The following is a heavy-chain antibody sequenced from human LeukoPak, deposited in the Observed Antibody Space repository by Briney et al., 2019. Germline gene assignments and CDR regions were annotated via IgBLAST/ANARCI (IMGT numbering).Heavy chain of an antibody. J-gene: IGHJ4*02. CDR2: ISGSGGNT. V-gene: IGHV3-23*01. Sequence: GGSLRLSCVASGFTFSSYWMSWVRQAPGKGLEWVSGISGSGGNTYYADSVKGRFTISRDNSKNTLYLQLNSLRAEDTAVYSCAKHSSGWPWNYSDYWGQGTLVTVSS. CDR3: AKHSSGWPWNYSDY. CDR1: GFTFSSYW. D-gene: IGHD6-19*01.